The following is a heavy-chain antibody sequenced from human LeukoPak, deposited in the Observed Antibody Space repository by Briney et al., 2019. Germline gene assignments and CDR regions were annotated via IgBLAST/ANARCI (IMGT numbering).Heavy chain of an antibody. CDR1: GYTFTVHY. Sequence: GASVKVSCKASGYTFTVHYMHWVRQAPGQGLEWMGGIIPIFGTANYAQKFQGRVTITADESTSTAYMELSSLRSEDTAVYYCASQYYYDSQMRYWGQGTLVTVSS. CDR2: IIPIFGTA. J-gene: IGHJ4*02. V-gene: IGHV1-69*13. D-gene: IGHD3-22*01. CDR3: ASQYYYDSQMRY.